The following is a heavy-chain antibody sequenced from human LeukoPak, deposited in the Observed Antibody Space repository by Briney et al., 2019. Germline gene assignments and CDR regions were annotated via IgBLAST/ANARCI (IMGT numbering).Heavy chain of an antibody. CDR3: ASDGQRGY. V-gene: IGHV3-21*01. J-gene: IGHJ4*02. CDR1: GFTFNTYT. Sequence: GGSLRLSCAASGFTFNTYTMNWVRQAPGKGLEWVSSISSGTSYIYYADSVKGRFTISRDNAKNSLYLQMNSLRAEDTAVYYCASDGQRGYWGQGTLVTVSS. CDR2: ISSGTSYI. D-gene: IGHD6-25*01.